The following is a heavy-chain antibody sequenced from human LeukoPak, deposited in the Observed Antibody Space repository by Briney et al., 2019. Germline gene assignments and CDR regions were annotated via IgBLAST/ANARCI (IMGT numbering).Heavy chain of an antibody. CDR3: ATGGGRGYSYGY. D-gene: IGHD5-18*01. CDR1: GYTLTELS. V-gene: IGHV1-24*01. Sequence: ASVKVSCKVSGYTLTELSMHWVRQAPGKGLEWMGGFDPEDGETIYAQKFQGRVTMAEDTSTDTAYMELSSLRSEDTAVYYCATGGGRGYSYGYWGQGTLVTVSS. CDR2: FDPEDGET. J-gene: IGHJ4*02.